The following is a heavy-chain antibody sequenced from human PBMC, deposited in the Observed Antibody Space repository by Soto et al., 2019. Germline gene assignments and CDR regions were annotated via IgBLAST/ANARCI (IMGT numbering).Heavy chain of an antibody. CDR3: ARGSRDYEGHSFDY. CDR2: IYYSGST. V-gene: IGHV4-31*03. Sequence: SETLSLTCTVSGGSISSGGYYWSWTRQHPGKGLEWIGYIYYSGSTYYNPSLKSRVTISVDTSKNQFSLKLSSVTAADTAVYYCARGSRDYEGHSFDYWGQGTLVTVSS. CDR1: GGSISSGGYY. D-gene: IGHD4-17*01. J-gene: IGHJ4*02.